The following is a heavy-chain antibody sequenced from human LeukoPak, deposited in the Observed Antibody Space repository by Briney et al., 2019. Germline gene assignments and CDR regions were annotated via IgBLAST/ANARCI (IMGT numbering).Heavy chain of an antibody. Sequence: PSETLSLTCTVSGGSISSYYWSWIRQPPGKGLEWIGYIYYSGSTYYNPSLKSRVTISVDTSKNQFSLKLSSVTAADTAVYYCARESVPATAIESMGFDPWGQGTLVTVSS. J-gene: IGHJ5*02. CDR1: GGSISSYY. CDR3: ARESVPATAIESMGFDP. V-gene: IGHV4-30-4*08. D-gene: IGHD2-2*01. CDR2: IYYSGST.